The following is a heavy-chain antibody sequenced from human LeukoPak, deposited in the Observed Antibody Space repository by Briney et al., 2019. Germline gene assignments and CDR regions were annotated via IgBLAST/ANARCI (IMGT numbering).Heavy chain of an antibody. V-gene: IGHV3-7*01. Sequence: GGSLRLSCAASGFTFSSYWMTWVRQAPGKGMEWVANIKQDGSEKYYVDSVKGRFTISRDNAKNSLYLRMNSLRAEDAAVYYCARHSGTYFDYWGQGTLVTVSS. CDR2: IKQDGSEK. D-gene: IGHD1-26*01. J-gene: IGHJ4*02. CDR3: ARHSGTYFDY. CDR1: GFTFSSYW.